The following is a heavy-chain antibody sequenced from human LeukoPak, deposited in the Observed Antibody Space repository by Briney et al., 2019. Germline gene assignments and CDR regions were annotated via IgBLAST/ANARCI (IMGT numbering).Heavy chain of an antibody. V-gene: IGHV3-43*01. J-gene: IGHJ4*02. Sequence: PGGSLRLSCAASGFTFDDYTMHCVRQAPGKGLEWVSLISWDGGSTYYADSVKGRFTISRDNSKNSLYLQMNSLRTEDTALYYSAKDKYWGDYDGFDYWGQGTLVTVSS. CDR1: GFTFDDYT. CDR3: AKDKYWGDYDGFDY. CDR2: ISWDGGST. D-gene: IGHD4-23*01.